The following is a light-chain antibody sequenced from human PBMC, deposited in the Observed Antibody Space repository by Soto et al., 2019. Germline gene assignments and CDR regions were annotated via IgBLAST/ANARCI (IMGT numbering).Light chain of an antibody. CDR1: SSNIGAGYD. CDR3: QSYDSPPSAYVV. CDR2: GDT. V-gene: IGLV1-40*01. J-gene: IGLJ2*01. Sequence: QSVLTQPPSVSGAPGQRVTISCTGSSSNIGAGYDVHWYQQLPGTAPKLLIYGDTNRPSGVPDRFSGSKSGTSASLAITGLQAEDEADYYCQSYDSPPSAYVVCGGGTKLTVL.